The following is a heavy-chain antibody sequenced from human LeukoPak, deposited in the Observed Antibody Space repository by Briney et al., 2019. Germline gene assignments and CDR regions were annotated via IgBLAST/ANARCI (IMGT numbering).Heavy chain of an antibody. D-gene: IGHD1-7*01. Sequence: GGSLRLSCVASGFTFKNCAMSWVRQAPGKGLEWVSGINYSGGHKYYADSVKGRFTISRDNAKNSLYLQMNSLRAEDTAVYYCARESNWNYVDFDYWGQGTLVTVSS. CDR2: INYSGGHK. CDR1: GFTFKNCA. V-gene: IGHV3-23*01. CDR3: ARESNWNYVDFDY. J-gene: IGHJ4*02.